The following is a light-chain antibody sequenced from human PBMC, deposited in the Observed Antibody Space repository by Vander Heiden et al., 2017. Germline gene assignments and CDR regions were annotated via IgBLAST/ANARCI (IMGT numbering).Light chain of an antibody. J-gene: IGKJ4*01. CDR3: QQSYSTPLT. CDR2: AAS. V-gene: IGKV1-39*01. CDR1: QSISSY. Sequence: DIPLTQPPSSLSASVGDRVTITCRASQSISSYLNWYQQKPGKAPKLLIYAASSLQSGVPSRFSGSGSGTDFTLTISSLQPEDFATYYCQQSYSTPLTFGGGTKVEIK.